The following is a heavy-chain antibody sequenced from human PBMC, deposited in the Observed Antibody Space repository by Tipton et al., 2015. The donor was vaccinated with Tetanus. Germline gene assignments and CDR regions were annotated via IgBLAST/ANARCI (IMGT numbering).Heavy chain of an antibody. CDR3: ARPDRYCSGGSCYLAVDY. V-gene: IGHV1-69*01. D-gene: IGHD2-15*01. CDR2: IFPMYGTA. CDR1: GGTFRTYA. J-gene: IGHJ4*02. Sequence: QLVQSGAEVKKPGSSVRVSCKTSGGTFRTYAISWVRQAPGQGPEWMGGIFPMYGTANYAPKFQGRVTITADESTGTAYMELSSLSSEDTAVYYCARPDRYCSGGSCYLAVDYWGQGTLVTVSS.